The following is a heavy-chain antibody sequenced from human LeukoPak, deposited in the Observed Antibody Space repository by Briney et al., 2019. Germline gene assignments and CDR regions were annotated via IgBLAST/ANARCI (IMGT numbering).Heavy chain of an antibody. CDR1: GYTFTSYD. J-gene: IGHJ5*02. D-gene: IGHD6-19*01. CDR3: ARDGSGWSSNWFDP. Sequence: GASVKVSCKASGYTFTSYDINWVRQAPGQGLEWMGWINPNSGGTNYAQKFQGRVTLTRDTSIGTAYMELSRLRSDDTAVYYCARDGSGWSSNWFDPWGQGTLVTVSS. CDR2: INPNSGGT. V-gene: IGHV1-2*02.